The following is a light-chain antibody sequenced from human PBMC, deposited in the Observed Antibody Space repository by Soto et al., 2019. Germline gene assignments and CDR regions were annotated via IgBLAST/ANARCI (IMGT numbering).Light chain of an antibody. CDR3: SSYASSNTLI. CDR2: EVS. CDR1: SSDVGGYKY. J-gene: IGLJ2*01. Sequence: QSVVTQPASVSGSPGQSITISCTGTSSDVGGYKYVSWYQQHPGKAPKLIIYEVSNRPSGVSNRFSGSKSGNTASLTISGLQAEDEADYYCSSYASSNTLIFGGGTKLTVL. V-gene: IGLV2-14*01.